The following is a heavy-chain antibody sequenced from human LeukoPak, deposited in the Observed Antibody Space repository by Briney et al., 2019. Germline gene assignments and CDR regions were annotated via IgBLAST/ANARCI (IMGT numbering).Heavy chain of an antibody. Sequence: SQTLSLTCTVSGGSISSGDYYWSWIRQPPGKGLEWIGYIYYSGSTYYNPSLKSRVTISLDTSKNQFSLKLSSVTAADTAVYYCARDLGSSDCSGGSCYSWGMDVWGQGTTVTVSS. J-gene: IGHJ6*02. CDR3: ARDLGSSDCSGGSCYSWGMDV. V-gene: IGHV4-30-4*01. CDR1: GGSISSGDYY. CDR2: IYYSGST. D-gene: IGHD2-15*01.